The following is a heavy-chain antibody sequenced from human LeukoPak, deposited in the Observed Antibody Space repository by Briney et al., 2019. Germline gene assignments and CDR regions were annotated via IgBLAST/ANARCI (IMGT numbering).Heavy chain of an antibody. CDR2: ISSSGSTI. Sequence: PGGSLRLSCAASGFTFSDYYMSWIRQAPGKGLEWVSYISSSGSTIYYADSVKGRFTISRDNAKNSLYLQMNSLRAEDTAVYYCARGRWEAATHLDYFDYWGQGTLVTVSS. CDR1: GFTFSDYY. CDR3: ARGRWEAATHLDYFDY. D-gene: IGHD2-15*01. J-gene: IGHJ4*02. V-gene: IGHV3-11*04.